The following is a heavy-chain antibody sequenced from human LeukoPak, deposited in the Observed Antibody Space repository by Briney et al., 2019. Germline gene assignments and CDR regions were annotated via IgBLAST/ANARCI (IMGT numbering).Heavy chain of an antibody. J-gene: IGHJ3*02. CDR2: TNSDGSST. V-gene: IGHV3-74*01. CDR1: GFTFSSYW. Sequence: GGSLRLSCAASGFTFSSYWMHWVRQAPGKGLVWVSRTNSDGSSTSYADSVKGRFTISRDNAKNTLYLQMNSLRAEDTAVYYCARPYSSGWTALEAFDIWGQGTMVTVSS. D-gene: IGHD6-19*01. CDR3: ARPYSSGWTALEAFDI.